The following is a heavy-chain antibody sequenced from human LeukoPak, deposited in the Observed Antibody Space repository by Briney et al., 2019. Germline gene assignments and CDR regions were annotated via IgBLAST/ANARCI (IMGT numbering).Heavy chain of an antibody. Sequence: GGSLRLSCAASGFTFSSYAMSWVRQAPGKGLEWVSAISGSGGSTYYADSVKGRFTISRDNAKNSLYLQMNSLSAEDTAVYYCGREATGYSASWCDNWGQGTLVTVSS. CDR3: GREATGYSASWCDN. J-gene: IGHJ4*02. V-gene: IGHV3-23*01. CDR2: ISGSGGST. CDR1: GFTFSSYA. D-gene: IGHD6-13*01.